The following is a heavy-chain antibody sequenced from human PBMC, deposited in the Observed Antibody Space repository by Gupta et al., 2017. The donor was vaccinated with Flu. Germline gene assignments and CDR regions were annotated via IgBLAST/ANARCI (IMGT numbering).Heavy chain of an antibody. CDR3: ARESTPMVNLTPEN. J-gene: IGHJ4*02. CDR2: ISGSGGST. Sequence: QAPGKGLEWVSAISGSGGSTYYADSVKGRITISRDNSKNTLYLQMNSLRAEDTAVYYCARESTPMVNLTPENWGQGTLVTVPS. D-gene: IGHD5-18*01. V-gene: IGHV3-23*01.